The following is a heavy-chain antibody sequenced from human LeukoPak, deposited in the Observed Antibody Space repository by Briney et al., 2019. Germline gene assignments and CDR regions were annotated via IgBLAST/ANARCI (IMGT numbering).Heavy chain of an antibody. CDR1: GFTFVDYG. CDR3: ARDRLGPSFSVSHFDL. CDR2: INYNGAMT. J-gene: IGHJ4*02. V-gene: IGHV3-20*04. D-gene: IGHD3-3*02. Sequence: SGGSLRLSCATSGFTFVDYGLSWVRRAPGKGLEWLCAINYNGAMTDYADSVKGRFTISRDNAKNSLYLRMDSLRAEDAALYYCARDRLGPSFSVSHFDLWGQGTLVTVSS.